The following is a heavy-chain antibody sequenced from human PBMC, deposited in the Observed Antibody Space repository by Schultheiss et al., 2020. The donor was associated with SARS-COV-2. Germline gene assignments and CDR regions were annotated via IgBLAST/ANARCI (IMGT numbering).Heavy chain of an antibody. D-gene: IGHD2-8*01. CDR3: ARVHPPVLMVYAIRRVRNWFDP. CDR1: GGSFSGYY. CDR2: INHSGST. J-gene: IGHJ5*02. Sequence: GSLRLSCAVYGGSFSGYYWSWIRQPPGKGLEWIGEINHSGSTNYNPSLKSRVTISVDTSKNQFSVKLSSVPAAETAGYYCARVHPPVLMVYAIRRVRNWFDPWGQGTLVTVSS. V-gene: IGHV4-34*01.